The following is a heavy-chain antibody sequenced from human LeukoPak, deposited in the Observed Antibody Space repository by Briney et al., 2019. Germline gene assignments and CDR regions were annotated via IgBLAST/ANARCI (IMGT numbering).Heavy chain of an antibody. D-gene: IGHD5-12*01. CDR3: ARFSWLRQSYYFDY. J-gene: IGHJ4*02. CDR2: INHSGST. CDR1: GGSFSGYY. V-gene: IGHV4-34*01. Sequence: SETLSLTCAVYGGSFSGYYWSWIRQPPGKGLEWIGEINHSGSTNYNPSLKSRVTISVDTSKNQFSLKLSSVTAADTAVYYCARFSWLRQSYYFDYWGQGTLVTVSS.